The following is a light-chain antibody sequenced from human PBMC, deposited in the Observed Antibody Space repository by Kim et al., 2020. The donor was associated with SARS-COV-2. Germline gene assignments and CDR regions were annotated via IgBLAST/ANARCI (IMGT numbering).Light chain of an antibody. CDR3: SSYTSSSTPWV. V-gene: IGLV2-14*03. Sequence: HSITIPCTRTSSDVASYNYVSWYQQHPGKAPKLIIYDVSNRPSGVSNRFSGSKSGNTASLTISGLQAEDEADYYCSSYTSSSTPWVFGGGTKLTVL. CDR1: SSDVASYNY. J-gene: IGLJ3*02. CDR2: DVS.